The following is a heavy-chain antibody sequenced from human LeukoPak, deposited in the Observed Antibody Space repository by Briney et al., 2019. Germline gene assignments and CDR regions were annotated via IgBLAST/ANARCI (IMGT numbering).Heavy chain of an antibody. D-gene: IGHD2-15*01. V-gene: IGHV3-30*18. J-gene: IGHJ4*02. Sequence: GVSLRLSCAASGVTFSSYGMHWVRQAPGKGLEWVAVISYDGSNVYYADSVKGRFTISRDNSKNTLYLQMNSLRAEDTAVYYCAKDLGYCSGGSCYRFDYWGQGTLVTVSS. CDR1: GVTFSSYG. CDR2: ISYDGSNV. CDR3: AKDLGYCSGGSCYRFDY.